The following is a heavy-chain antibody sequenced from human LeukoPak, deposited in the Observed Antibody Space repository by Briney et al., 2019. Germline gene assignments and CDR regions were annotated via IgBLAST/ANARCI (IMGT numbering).Heavy chain of an antibody. CDR2: IIPIFGTA. V-gene: IGHV1-69*01. D-gene: IGHD2-2*01. Sequence: GSSVKVSCKASGGTISSYAISWVRQAPGQGLEWMGGIIPIFGTANYAQKFQGRVTITADESTSTAYMELSSLRSEDTAVYYCARTVPAAMSSNWFDPWGQGTLVTVSS. CDR3: ARTVPAAMSSNWFDP. J-gene: IGHJ5*02. CDR1: GGTISSYA.